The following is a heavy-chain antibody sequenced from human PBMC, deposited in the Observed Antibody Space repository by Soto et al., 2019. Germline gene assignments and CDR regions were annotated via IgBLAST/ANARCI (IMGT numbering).Heavy chain of an antibody. D-gene: IGHD6-13*01. Sequence: QVQLVESGGGVVQPVMSLRLSCAASGFTFSTYGMHWVRQAPGKGLEWVAAIWYDGNNRYYADSVKGRFNISRGNSKNTLYLQLSSLRAEDTAVYYCARGPIAATDYYFDYWGQGTLVTVSS. J-gene: IGHJ4*02. CDR3: ARGPIAATDYYFDY. CDR2: IWYDGNNR. CDR1: GFTFSTYG. V-gene: IGHV3-33*01.